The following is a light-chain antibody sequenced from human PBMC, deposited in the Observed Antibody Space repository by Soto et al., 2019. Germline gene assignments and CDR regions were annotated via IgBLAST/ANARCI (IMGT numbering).Light chain of an antibody. CDR1: SDDFGDYNY. Sequence: QSVLTQPPSASGSLGQSVTISCTGTSDDFGDYNYVSWYQQYPGKAPKLMIYEANKRPSGVPHRFSASKSGNTASLTVSGLQTEDEADYFCCSYTGWDNWVFGGGTKLTVL. V-gene: IGLV2-8*01. J-gene: IGLJ3*02. CDR3: CSYTGWDNWV. CDR2: EAN.